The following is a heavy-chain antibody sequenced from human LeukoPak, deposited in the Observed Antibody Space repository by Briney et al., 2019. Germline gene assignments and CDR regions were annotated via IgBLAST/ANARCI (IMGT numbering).Heavy chain of an antibody. CDR3: AKDRGDGCHDY. J-gene: IGHJ4*02. CDR1: GFTFSSYS. V-gene: IGHV3-48*01. Sequence: GGSLRLSCAASGFTFSSYSLNWVRQAPGKGLEWVSHISSSSSTIYYGDSVKGRFTISRDNSKNTLYLQMNSLRAEDTAVYYCAKDRGDGCHDYWGQGTLVTVSS. CDR2: ISSSSSTI. D-gene: IGHD5-24*01.